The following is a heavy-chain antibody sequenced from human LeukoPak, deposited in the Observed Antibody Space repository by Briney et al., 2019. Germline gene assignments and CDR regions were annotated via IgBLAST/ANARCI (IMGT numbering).Heavy chain of an antibody. CDR1: GYTFTGYY. CDR2: INPNSGGT. D-gene: IGHD2-2*01. V-gene: IGHV1-2*02. Sequence: ASVKVSRKASGYTFTGYYMHWVRQAPGQGLEWMGWINPNSGGTNYAQKFQGRVTMTRDTSISTAYMELSRLRSDDTAVYYCASQPLYCSSTSCYFDYWGQGTLVTVSS. CDR3: ASQPLYCSSTSCYFDY. J-gene: IGHJ4*02.